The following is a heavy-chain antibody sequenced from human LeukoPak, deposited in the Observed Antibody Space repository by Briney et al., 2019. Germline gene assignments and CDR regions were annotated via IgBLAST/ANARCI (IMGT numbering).Heavy chain of an antibody. J-gene: IGHJ4*02. D-gene: IGHD3-16*01. CDR1: GFTFTIYC. CDR2: IKHDGSQT. Sequence: GGSLRLSCAPSGFTFTIYCMSWVPQAPGKGPEWVANIKHDGSQTYYLHSVKGRFHIPRDHAKNTLYLQMNRLRADDTAVYYCATESAYTTSSLPAYWGEGTGVTVS. CDR3: ATESAYTTSSLPAY. V-gene: IGHV3-7*01.